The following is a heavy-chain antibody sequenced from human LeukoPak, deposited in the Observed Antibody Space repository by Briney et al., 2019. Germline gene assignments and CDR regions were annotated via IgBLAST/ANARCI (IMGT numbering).Heavy chain of an antibody. CDR3: ARGTLLYSSWGRQNPYYYYYYMDV. V-gene: IGHV4-61*02. Sequence: SETLSLTCTVSGGSISSGSYYWSWIRQPAGKGLEWIGRIYTSGSTNYNPSLKSRVTISVDTSKNQFSLKLSSVTAADTAVYYCARGTLLYSSWGRQNPYYYYYYMDVWGKGTTVTISS. CDR2: IYTSGST. J-gene: IGHJ6*03. D-gene: IGHD6-19*01. CDR1: GGSISSGSYY.